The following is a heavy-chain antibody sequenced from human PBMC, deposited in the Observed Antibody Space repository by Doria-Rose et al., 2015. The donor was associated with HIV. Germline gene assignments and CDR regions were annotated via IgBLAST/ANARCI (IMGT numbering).Heavy chain of an antibody. J-gene: IGHJ4*02. CDR2: IFYTGST. V-gene: IGHV4-59*01. Sequence: QVQLQESGPGLVKPSETLSLTCSVSGDSISHYYWSWIRQPPGKGLEYIGDIFYTGSTNYSPSLKSRVSMSIDTSKNKFSLRLSSATAADTAVYYCARVLSGTYDYWGQGTLVTVSS. CDR1: GDSISHYY. D-gene: IGHD1-26*01. CDR3: ARVLSGTYDY.